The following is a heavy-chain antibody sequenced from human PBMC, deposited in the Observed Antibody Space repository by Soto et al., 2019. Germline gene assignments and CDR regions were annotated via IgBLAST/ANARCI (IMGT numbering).Heavy chain of an antibody. CDR3: ARISSGYSARYVDY. V-gene: IGHV3-23*01. CDR2: ISGSGGST. J-gene: IGHJ4*02. Sequence: GGSLRLSCAASGFTFSSYAMSWVRQAPGKGLEWVSAISGSGGSTYYSTSLKTRLTISKDTSKNQVVLTMTNMDPVDTATYYCARISSGYSARYVDYWGQGTLVTVSS. CDR1: GFTFSSYA. D-gene: IGHD3-22*01.